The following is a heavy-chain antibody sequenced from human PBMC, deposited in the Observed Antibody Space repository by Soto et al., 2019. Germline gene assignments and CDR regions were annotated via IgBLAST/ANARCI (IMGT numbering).Heavy chain of an antibody. J-gene: IGHJ5*02. V-gene: IGHV1-46*01. Sequence: ASVKVSCKASGYTFTSYYMHWVRQAPGQGLEWMGIINPSGGSTSYAQKFQGRVTMTRDTSTSTVYMELSSLRSEDTAVYYCARDLGRGSVVLVPAATNWFDPWGQGTLVTVSS. CDR2: INPSGGST. D-gene: IGHD2-2*01. CDR3: ARDLGRGSVVLVPAATNWFDP. CDR1: GYTFTSYY.